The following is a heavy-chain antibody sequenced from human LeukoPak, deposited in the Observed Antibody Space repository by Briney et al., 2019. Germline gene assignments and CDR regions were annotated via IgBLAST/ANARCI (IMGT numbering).Heavy chain of an antibody. J-gene: IGHJ4*02. Sequence: ASVKVSCKASGYTFTSYAMNWVRQAPGQGLEWMGWINPNSGGTNYAQKFQGRVTMTRDTSISTAYMELSRLRSDDTAVYYCASYDSSGYLAYWGQGTLVTVSS. D-gene: IGHD3-22*01. CDR3: ASYDSSGYLAY. V-gene: IGHV1-2*02. CDR1: GYTFTSYA. CDR2: INPNSGGT.